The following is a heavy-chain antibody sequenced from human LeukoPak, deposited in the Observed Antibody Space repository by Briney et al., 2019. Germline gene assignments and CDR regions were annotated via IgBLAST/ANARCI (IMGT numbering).Heavy chain of an antibody. J-gene: IGHJ4*02. CDR1: GFTFSTFA. CDR2: ITGSGPYM. CDR3: ARDYGEYYYDSSGYYGGFDY. D-gene: IGHD3-22*01. V-gene: IGHV3-21*06. Sequence: GGSLRLSCAASGFTFSTFAMHWVRLSPGKGLEWVSSITGSGPYMLYADSVKHRFTISRDNTKNLLYLEMNSLRAEDTAVYYCARDYGEYYYDSSGYYGGFDYWGQGTLVTVSS.